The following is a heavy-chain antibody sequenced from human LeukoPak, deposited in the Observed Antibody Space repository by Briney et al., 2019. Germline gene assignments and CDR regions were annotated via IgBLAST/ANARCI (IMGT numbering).Heavy chain of an antibody. Sequence: ASVKVSCKASGYTFTGYYMHWVRQAPGQGLEWMGWINPNSGGTNYAQKFQGRVTMTRDTSISTAYMELSRLRSDDTAVYYCATHAMVRGVIFGYWGQGTLVTVSS. CDR3: ATHAMVRGVIFGY. CDR2: INPNSGGT. V-gene: IGHV1-2*02. J-gene: IGHJ4*02. CDR1: GYTFTGYY. D-gene: IGHD3-10*01.